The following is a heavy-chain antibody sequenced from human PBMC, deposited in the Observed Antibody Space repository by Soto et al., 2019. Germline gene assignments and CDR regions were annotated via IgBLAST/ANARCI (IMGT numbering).Heavy chain of an antibody. CDR1: GFTFDDYA. CDR2: ISWNSGSI. J-gene: IGHJ4*02. Sequence: PGGSLRLSCAASGFTFDDYAMHWVRQAPGKGLEWVSGISWNSGSIGYADSVKGRFTISRDNAKNSLYLQMNSLRAEDTALYYCAKDRYSNYRSPFDYWGQGTLVTSPQ. V-gene: IGHV3-9*01. D-gene: IGHD4-4*01. CDR3: AKDRYSNYRSPFDY.